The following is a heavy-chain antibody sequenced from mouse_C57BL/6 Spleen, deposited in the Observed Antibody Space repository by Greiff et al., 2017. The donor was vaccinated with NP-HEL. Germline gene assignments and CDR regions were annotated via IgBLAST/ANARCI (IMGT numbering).Heavy chain of an antibody. CDR1: GYAFSSSW. V-gene: IGHV1-82*01. CDR3: ARWRGSSPHWYFDV. J-gene: IGHJ1*03. D-gene: IGHD1-1*01. Sequence: VKLQESGPELVKPGASVKISCKASGYAFSSSWMNWVKQRPGKGLEWIGRIYPGDGDTNYNGKFKGKATLTADKSSSTAYMQLSSVTSEDSSVYFGARWRGSSPHWYFDVWGTVTTVTVYS. CDR2: IYPGDGDT.